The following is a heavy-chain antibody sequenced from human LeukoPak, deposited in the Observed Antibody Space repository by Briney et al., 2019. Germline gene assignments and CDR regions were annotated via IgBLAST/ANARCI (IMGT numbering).Heavy chain of an antibody. J-gene: IGHJ6*03. Sequence: SETLSLTCTVSGGSISTYYWSWIRQPPGKGLEWIGYIYYSGSTNYNPSLKSRVTISVDTSKNQFSLKLSSVTAADTAVYYCARGNKFWVRGVNRLYYYMDVWGKGTTVTVSS. D-gene: IGHD3-10*01. CDR3: ARGNKFWVRGVNRLYYYMDV. V-gene: IGHV4-59*01. CDR1: GGSISTYY. CDR2: IYYSGST.